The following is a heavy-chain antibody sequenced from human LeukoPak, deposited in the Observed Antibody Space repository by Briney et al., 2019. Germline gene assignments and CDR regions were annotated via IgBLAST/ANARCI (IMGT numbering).Heavy chain of an antibody. CDR3: AKDTILLRYSSGWYDY. CDR2: ISGSGGSSGGSGGST. CDR1: GFTFSTYA. D-gene: IGHD6-19*01. Sequence: GGSLRLSCAASGFTFSTYAMNWVRQAPGKGLEWVSGISGSGGSSGGSGGSTYYADSVRGRFTISRDNSKNTLYLQMNSLRAQDTAVYYCAKDTILLRYSSGWYDYWGQGTLVTVSS. V-gene: IGHV3-23*01. J-gene: IGHJ4*02.